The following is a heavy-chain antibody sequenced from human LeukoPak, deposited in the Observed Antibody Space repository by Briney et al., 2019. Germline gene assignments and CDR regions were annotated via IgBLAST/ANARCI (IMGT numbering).Heavy chain of an antibody. CDR3: ARDFSARSGWYYYYYYMDV. J-gene: IGHJ6*03. Sequence: GGTLRLSCAASGFTFSSYGMSWVRQAPGKGLEWVANIKQDGSEKYYVDSVKGRFTISRDNAKNSLYLQMNSLRAEDTAVYYCARDFSARSGWYYYYYYMDVWGKGTTVTISS. D-gene: IGHD6-19*01. V-gene: IGHV3-7*01. CDR1: GFTFSSYG. CDR2: IKQDGSEK.